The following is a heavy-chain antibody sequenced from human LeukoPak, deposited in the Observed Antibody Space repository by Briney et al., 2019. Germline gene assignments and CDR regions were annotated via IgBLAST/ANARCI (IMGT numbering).Heavy chain of an antibody. J-gene: IGHJ4*02. CDR1: GFTFSSYG. CDR2: ISGSGGST. V-gene: IGHV3-23*01. D-gene: IGHD3-9*01. Sequence: GGTLRLSCAASGFTFSSYGMSWVRQAPGKGLEWVSAISGSGGSTYYADSVKGRFTISRDNSKNTLYLQMNSLRAEDTAVFYCAKGYDIFDYWGQGTLVTVSS. CDR3: AKGYDIFDY.